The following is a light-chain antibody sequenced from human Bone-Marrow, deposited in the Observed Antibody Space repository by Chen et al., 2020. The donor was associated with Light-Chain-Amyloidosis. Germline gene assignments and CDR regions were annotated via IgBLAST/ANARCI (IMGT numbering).Light chain of an antibody. CDR1: QSISSSH. CDR2: GAS. CDR3: LQYGTSPPRT. J-gene: IGKJ1*01. Sequence: EIVLTQSPGTLSLSPGERATLSCRASQSISSSHLRWYQQKPGQAPRLVIYGASTRATGTPDRFSGSGSGTDFTLTISRLEPEDSAVYFCLQYGTSPPRTFGQGTTVEIK. V-gene: IGKV3-20*01.